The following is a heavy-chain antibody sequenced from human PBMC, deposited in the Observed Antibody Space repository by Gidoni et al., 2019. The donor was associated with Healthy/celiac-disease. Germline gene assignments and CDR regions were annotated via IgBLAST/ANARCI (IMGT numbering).Heavy chain of an antibody. Sequence: QVQLVQSGAELKKPGASVKVSCKASGDTFTSYYVHWVRQAPGQGLERMGIINPSGGSTSYAQKFQGRVTMTRDTSTSTVYMELSSLRSEDTAVYYCARARGLYYFDYWGQGTLVTVSS. D-gene: IGHD3-10*01. CDR1: GDTFTSYY. CDR2: INPSGGST. V-gene: IGHV1-46*01. CDR3: ARARGLYYFDY. J-gene: IGHJ4*02.